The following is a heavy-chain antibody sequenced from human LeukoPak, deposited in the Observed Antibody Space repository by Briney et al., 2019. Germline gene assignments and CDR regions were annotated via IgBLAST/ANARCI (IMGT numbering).Heavy chain of an antibody. CDR1: GLSFNTYA. CDR3: ARALDV. J-gene: IGHJ6*04. V-gene: IGHV3-30*04. Sequence: GGSLRLSCVDSGLSFNTYAMHWVRQAPGKGLEWVAAISYDGSYTYYRDSVRGRFTISRDNSKNTMYLQMNSLRAEDTAMHYCARALDVWGKGTTVTVSS. CDR2: ISYDGSYT.